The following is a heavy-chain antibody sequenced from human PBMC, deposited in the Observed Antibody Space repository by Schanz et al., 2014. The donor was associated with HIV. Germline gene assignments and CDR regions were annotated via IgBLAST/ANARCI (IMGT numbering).Heavy chain of an antibody. V-gene: IGHV4-39*06. J-gene: IGHJ1*01. Sequence: RLQLQESGPGLVKPSETLSLTCTVSGGSISDTSYFWGWIRQPPGKGLDWIGSFYYSGRTYHNPSLRSRVTMSVDTSKNQFSLNLRSVTAADTAVYYCARDLFYYDTTHYYDLSFGGQGILVTVSS. CDR1: GGSISDTSYF. CDR3: ARDLFYYDTTHYYDLSF. D-gene: IGHD3-16*01. CDR2: FYYSGRT.